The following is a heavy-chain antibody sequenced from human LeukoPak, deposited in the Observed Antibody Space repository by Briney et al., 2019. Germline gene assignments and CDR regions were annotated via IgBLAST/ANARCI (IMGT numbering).Heavy chain of an antibody. CDR1: GFTFSSYA. CDR2: ISGSGGST. V-gene: IGHV3-23*01. Sequence: GGSLRLSCAASGFTFSSYAMSWVRQAPGKGLEWVSAISGSGGSTYYADSVKGRFTISRDNSKNTLYLQMNSLRADDTAVYCCAKPRGLAIVGAHFDYWGQGTLVTVSS. J-gene: IGHJ4*02. D-gene: IGHD1-26*01. CDR3: AKPRGLAIVGAHFDY.